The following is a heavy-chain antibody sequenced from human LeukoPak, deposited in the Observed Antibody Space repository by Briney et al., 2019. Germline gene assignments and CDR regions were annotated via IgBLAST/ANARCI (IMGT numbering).Heavy chain of an antibody. V-gene: IGHV3-21*01. CDR3: VRVDYYGSGSYYNEYYGMDV. CDR1: GFTFSSYS. CDR2: ISSSSSYI. Sequence: GGSLRLSCAASGFTFSSYSMNWVRQAPGKGLEWVSSISSSSSYIYYADSVKGRFTISRDNSKNTLYLQMNSLRAEDTAVYYCVRVDYYGSGSYYNEYYGMDVWGQGTTVTVSS. J-gene: IGHJ6*02. D-gene: IGHD3-10*01.